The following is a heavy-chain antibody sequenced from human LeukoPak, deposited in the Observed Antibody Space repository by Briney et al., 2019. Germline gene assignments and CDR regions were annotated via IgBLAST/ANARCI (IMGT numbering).Heavy chain of an antibody. Sequence: SETLSLTXTVSGGSIRSYYWSWIRQPAGKGLEWIGRIYTSGSTNYNPSLKSRVTMSVDTSKNQFSLKLSSVTAADTAVYYCARARYYYDSSGYRYHYFDYWGQGTLVTVSS. CDR2: IYTSGST. J-gene: IGHJ4*02. D-gene: IGHD3-22*01. CDR3: ARARYYYDSSGYRYHYFDY. CDR1: GGSIRSYY. V-gene: IGHV4-4*07.